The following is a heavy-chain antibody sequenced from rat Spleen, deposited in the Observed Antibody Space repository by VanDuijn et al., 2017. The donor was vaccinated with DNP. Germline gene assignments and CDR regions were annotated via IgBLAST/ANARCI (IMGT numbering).Heavy chain of an antibody. V-gene: IGHV3-1*01. Sequence: EVQLQESGPGLVKPSQSLSLTCSVTGYSITSNYWGWIRKFPGNKMEYIGHISYSGSTNYNPSLKSRFPITRYTSKNQFFLQLNSVTTEDTATYYCARWSRYFDYWGQGVMVTVSS. CDR2: ISYSGST. CDR3: ARWSRYFDY. CDR1: GYSITSNY. J-gene: IGHJ2*01.